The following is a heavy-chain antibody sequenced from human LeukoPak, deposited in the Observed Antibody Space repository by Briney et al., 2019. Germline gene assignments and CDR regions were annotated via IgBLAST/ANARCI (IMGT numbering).Heavy chain of an antibody. D-gene: IGHD3-22*01. J-gene: IGHJ4*02. Sequence: PGGSLRLSCAASGFTFSSYEMNWVRQAPGKGLEWVSYISSSGSTIYYADSVKGRFTISRDNAKNSLYLQMNSLRAEDTAVYYCAGVGELGDSSGYYDYWGQGTLVTVSS. CDR2: ISSSGSTI. V-gene: IGHV3-48*03. CDR3: AGVGELGDSSGYYDY. CDR1: GFTFSSYE.